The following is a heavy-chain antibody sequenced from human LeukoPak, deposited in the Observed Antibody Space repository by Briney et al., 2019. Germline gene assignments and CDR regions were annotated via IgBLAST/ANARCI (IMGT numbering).Heavy chain of an antibody. D-gene: IGHD2-15*01. J-gene: IGHJ4*02. V-gene: IGHV3-21*01. CDR2: ISSSSSYI. CDR3: ASRDQSCSGGSCYPIDY. Sequence: PGGSLRLSSAASGFTFSSNSMNWVRQAPGKGLEWVSSISSSSSYIYYADSVKGRFTISRDNAKNTLYLQMNTLRAEDTAVYYCASRDQSCSGGSCYPIDYWGQGTLVTVSS. CDR1: GFTFSSNS.